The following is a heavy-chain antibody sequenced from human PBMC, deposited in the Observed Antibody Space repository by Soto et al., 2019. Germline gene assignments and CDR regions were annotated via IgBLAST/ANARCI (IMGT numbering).Heavy chain of an antibody. CDR3: ARQNFWSGYYTSSHYYYYGMDV. V-gene: IGHV5-10-1*01. J-gene: IGHJ6*02. Sequence: PGESLKISCKGSGYSFTSYWISWVRQIPGKGLEWMGRIDPGDSYTNYSPSFQGHVTISADKSISTAYLQWSSLKASDTAMYYCARQNFWSGYYTSSHYYYYGMDVWGQGTTVTVSS. D-gene: IGHD3-3*01. CDR1: GYSFTSYW. CDR2: IDPGDSYT.